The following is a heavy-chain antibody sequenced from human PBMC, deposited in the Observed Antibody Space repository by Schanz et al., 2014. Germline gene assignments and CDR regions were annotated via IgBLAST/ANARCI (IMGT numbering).Heavy chain of an antibody. CDR2: LWHDGSKK. Sequence: VHLLESGGGLVEPGGSLKLSCAASGLIFSNYVMSWVRQAPGKGLEWVAILWHDGSKKYYADSVKGRFTVSRDNSKNTLYLQLNSLRAEDTAVYYCARDFHGYGPHLDYWGQGSLVTVSS. D-gene: IGHD5-12*01. CDR1: GLIFSNYV. V-gene: IGHV3-33*08. J-gene: IGHJ4*02. CDR3: ARDFHGYGPHLDY.